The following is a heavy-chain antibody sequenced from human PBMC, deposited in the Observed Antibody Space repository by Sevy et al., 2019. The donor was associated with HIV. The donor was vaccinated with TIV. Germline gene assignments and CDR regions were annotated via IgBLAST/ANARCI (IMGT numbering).Heavy chain of an antibody. CDR1: GFTFSNYV. CDR2: IASYGNDE. Sequence: GGSLRLSCAASGFTFSNYVMRWVRQAPGKGLEWVTFIASYGNDEDYADSVKGRFTISRDNSKNTLYLQMNSLRPEDTAVYYCARSVLAVAGSYGMDVWGQGTTVTVSS. J-gene: IGHJ6*02. D-gene: IGHD6-19*01. V-gene: IGHV3-30*04. CDR3: ARSVLAVAGSYGMDV.